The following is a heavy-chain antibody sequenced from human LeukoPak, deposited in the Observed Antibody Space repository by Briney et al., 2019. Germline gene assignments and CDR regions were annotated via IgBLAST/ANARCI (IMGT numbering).Heavy chain of an antibody. CDR1: GFTFSSYA. D-gene: IGHD2-2*01. CDR2: ISSNGGST. Sequence: AGGTLRLSCAASGFTFSSYAMSWVRQAPGKELEYVSAISSNGGSTYYANSVKGRFTISRDNSKNTLYLQMGSLRAEDMAVYYCARGYCSSTSCSADYWGQGTLVTVSS. J-gene: IGHJ4*02. V-gene: IGHV3-64*01. CDR3: ARGYCSSTSCSADY.